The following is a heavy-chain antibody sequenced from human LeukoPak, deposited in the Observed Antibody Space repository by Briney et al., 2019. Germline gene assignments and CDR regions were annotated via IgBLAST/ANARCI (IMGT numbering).Heavy chain of an antibody. D-gene: IGHD3/OR15-3a*01. Sequence: GGSLRLSCAASGFSFSSFWMHWVRQVPGKGLVWVSGINSDGTTTGYADSVKGRFTISRDNAKNSLYLQMNSLRVEDTAVYYCARAGTGYHSSSDCWGQGTLVTVSS. CDR3: ARAGTGYHSSSDC. CDR1: GFSFSSFW. V-gene: IGHV3-74*01. J-gene: IGHJ4*02. CDR2: INSDGTTT.